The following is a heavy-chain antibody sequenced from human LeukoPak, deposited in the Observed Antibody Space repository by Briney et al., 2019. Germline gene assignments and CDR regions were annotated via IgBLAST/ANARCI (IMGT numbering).Heavy chain of an antibody. CDR2: INSDGSST. D-gene: IGHD3-10*01. Sequence: PGGTLRLSCAASGFTFSTYWMHWVRQAPGKALVWVSRINSDGSSTTYADSVKGRFTISRDNAKNTLYLQMNSLRAEDTAVYYCARDRTLLWFGELPDYWGQGTLVTVSS. V-gene: IGHV3-74*01. CDR1: GFTFSTYW. CDR3: ARDRTLLWFGELPDY. J-gene: IGHJ4*02.